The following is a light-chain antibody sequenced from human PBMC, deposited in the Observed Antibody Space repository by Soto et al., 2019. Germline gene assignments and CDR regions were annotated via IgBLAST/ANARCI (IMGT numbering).Light chain of an antibody. CDR3: QQYGSSPRT. CDR2: GAS. V-gene: IGKV3-20*01. J-gene: IGKJ1*01. Sequence: EIVLTHSPGTLSFSPGERATLSFRASQSVSISYLAWYQQKPGQAPRLLIYGASSRAPGIPDRFSGSGSGTDFTLTISRLEPEDFAVYYCQQYGSSPRTFGQGTKVDI. CDR1: QSVSISY.